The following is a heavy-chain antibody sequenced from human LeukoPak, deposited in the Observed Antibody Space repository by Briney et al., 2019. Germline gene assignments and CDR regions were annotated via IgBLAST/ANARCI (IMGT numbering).Heavy chain of an antibody. V-gene: IGHV3-66*01. Sequence: PGGSLRLSCAASGFTVSSNYMSWVRQAPGKGLEWVSVIYSGGSTYYADSVKGRFTISRDNSKNTLYLQMNSLRAEDTAVYYCAREYSYGQRYFDYWGQGTLVTVSS. CDR3: AREYSYGQRYFDY. D-gene: IGHD5-18*01. CDR2: IYSGGST. J-gene: IGHJ4*02. CDR1: GFTVSSNY.